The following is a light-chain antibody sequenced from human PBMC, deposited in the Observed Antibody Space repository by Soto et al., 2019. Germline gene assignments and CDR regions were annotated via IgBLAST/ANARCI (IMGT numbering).Light chain of an antibody. Sequence: EIMMTQSPANVSVFPGERATLSCRASQSIDSDLAWYQQKPGYVPRLLSYGASTRATGVPARFSGSGSGTEFTLTIISLQSDDFAVYYCQQYSHWRTFGPGTKVEIK. CDR2: GAS. CDR1: QSIDSD. J-gene: IGKJ1*01. V-gene: IGKV3-15*01. CDR3: QQYSHWRT.